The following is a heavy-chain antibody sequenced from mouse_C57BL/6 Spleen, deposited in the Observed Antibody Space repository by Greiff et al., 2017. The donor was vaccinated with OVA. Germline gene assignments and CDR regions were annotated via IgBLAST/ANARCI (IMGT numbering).Heavy chain of an antibody. V-gene: IGHV5-17*01. CDR1: GFTFSDYG. J-gene: IGHJ2*01. Sequence: EVHLVESGGGLVKPGGSLKLSCAASGFTFSDYGMHWVRQAPEKGLEWVAYISSGSSTIYYADTVKGRFIISRDNAKNTLFLQMTSLRSEDATIYYGAKRRVTRDYFDYWGQGTTLTVSS. CDR2: ISSGSSTI. CDR3: AKRRVTRDYFDY. D-gene: IGHD2-5*01.